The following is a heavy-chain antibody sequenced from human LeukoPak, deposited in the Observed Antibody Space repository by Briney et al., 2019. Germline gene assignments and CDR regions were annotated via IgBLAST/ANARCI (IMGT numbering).Heavy chain of an antibody. D-gene: IGHD2-2*02. J-gene: IGHJ6*02. CDR1: GFTVSSNY. Sequence: PGGSLRLSCAASGFTVSSNYMSWVRQAPGKGLEWVSVIYSGGSTYYADSVKGRFTISRDNSKNTLYLQMNSLRAEDTAVYYCATYCGSTSCYTDGMDVWGQGTTVTVSS. CDR3: ATYCGSTSCYTDGMDV. CDR2: IYSGGST. V-gene: IGHV3-53*01.